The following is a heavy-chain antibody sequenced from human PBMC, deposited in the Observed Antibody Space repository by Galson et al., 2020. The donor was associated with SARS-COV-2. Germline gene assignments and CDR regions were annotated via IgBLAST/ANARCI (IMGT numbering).Heavy chain of an antibody. CDR1: GYTFSNYG. CDR2: ISGYNGNT. Sequence: ASVKVSCKASGYTFSNYGIIWVRQAPGQGLEWMGWISGYNGNTNYAQKFQGRVTMTTDTSTNTAYLELRSLTSDDTAIYYCARRNARSRILGGGNWFDFWGQGTLVTVSS. V-gene: IGHV1-18*01. D-gene: IGHD1-26*01. CDR3: ARRNARSRILGGGNWFDF. J-gene: IGHJ5*01.